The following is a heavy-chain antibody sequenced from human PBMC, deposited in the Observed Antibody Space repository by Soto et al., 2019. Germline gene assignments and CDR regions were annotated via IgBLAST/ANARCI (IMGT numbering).Heavy chain of an antibody. Sequence: SQTLSLTCAISGDSVSSNSAAWNWIRQSPSRGLEWLGRTYYRSKWYNDYAVSVKSRITINPDTSKNQFSLQLNSVTPEDTAVYYCARDRLVRDYYYYYGMDVWGQGTTVTVSS. CDR2: TYYRSKWYN. J-gene: IGHJ6*02. CDR3: ARDRLVRDYYYYYGMDV. D-gene: IGHD3-10*01. CDR1: GDSVSSNSAA. V-gene: IGHV6-1*01.